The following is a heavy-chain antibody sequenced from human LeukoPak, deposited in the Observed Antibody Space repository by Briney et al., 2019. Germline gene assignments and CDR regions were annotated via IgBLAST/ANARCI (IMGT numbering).Heavy chain of an antibody. J-gene: IGHJ5*02. CDR3: ARGRFDP. CDR2: ISTSESVT. Sequence: GGSLRLSCAASGFTFSNYAMHWVRQAPGKGLVYISAISTSESVTYANSVKGRFTISRDNSKNTLYLQMGSLRAEDMAMYYCARGRFDPWGQGSLVTVSS. V-gene: IGHV3-64*01. D-gene: IGHD3-3*01. CDR1: GFTFSNYA.